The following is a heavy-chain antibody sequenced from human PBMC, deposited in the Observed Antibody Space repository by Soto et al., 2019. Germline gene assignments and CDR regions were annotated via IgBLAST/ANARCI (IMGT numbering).Heavy chain of an antibody. D-gene: IGHD3-3*01. CDR2: INHSGST. J-gene: IGHJ5*02. CDR3: ARAWILEWVSKYDWFDP. Sequence: SETLSLTCAVYGGSFSGYYWSWIRQPPGKGLEWIGEINHSGSTNYNPSLKSRVTISVDTSKNNFSLKLRSVTAADTAVYYCARAWILEWVSKYDWFDPWGQGTLVTVSS. CDR1: GGSFSGYY. V-gene: IGHV4-34*01.